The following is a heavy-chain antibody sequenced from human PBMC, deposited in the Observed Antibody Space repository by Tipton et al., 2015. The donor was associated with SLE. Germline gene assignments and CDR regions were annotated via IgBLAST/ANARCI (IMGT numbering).Heavy chain of an antibody. D-gene: IGHD7-27*01. CDR1: GFTVSSNY. CDR3: ARELNWGSESYFDY. J-gene: IGHJ4*01. V-gene: IGHV3-53*04. CDR2: IYSGGIT. Sequence: GSLRLSCAASGFTVSSNYMSWVRQAPGKGLEWVSFIYSGGITYYADSVKGRFTISRHNSKNTLYLQVISLRAADTAVYYCARELNWGSESYFDYWGQGTLVTVSS.